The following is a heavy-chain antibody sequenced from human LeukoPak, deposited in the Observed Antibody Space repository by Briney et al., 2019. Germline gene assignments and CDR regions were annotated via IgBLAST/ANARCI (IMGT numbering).Heavy chain of an antibody. J-gene: IGHJ4*02. CDR2: INPNSGDT. Sequence: ASVNVSCTASGYSFTGCYMHWVRQAPGQGLEWMGRINPNSGDTNYAQKFQGRVTMTRDTSISTAYMELSRLRSDDTAVYYCARETLEDGYYYFDYWGQGTLVTVSS. CDR3: ARETLEDGYYYFDY. CDR1: GYSFTGCY. V-gene: IGHV1-2*06. D-gene: IGHD3-22*01.